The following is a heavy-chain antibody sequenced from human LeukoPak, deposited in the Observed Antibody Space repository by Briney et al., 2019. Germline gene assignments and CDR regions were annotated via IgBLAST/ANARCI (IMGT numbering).Heavy chain of an antibody. D-gene: IGHD3-22*01. Sequence: KASETLPLTCTVSSGSISSGDYYWSWIRQPPGKGLEWVGSNYYSGSTYYNPSLKSRVTISVDTSKNQSSLNLSSVTATDTAVYYCARGNYYDSSGYPPFSIWGQGARVTVSS. CDR1: SGSISSGDYY. CDR2: NYYSGST. CDR3: ARGNYYDSSGYPPFSI. J-gene: IGHJ4*02. V-gene: IGHV4-30-4*08.